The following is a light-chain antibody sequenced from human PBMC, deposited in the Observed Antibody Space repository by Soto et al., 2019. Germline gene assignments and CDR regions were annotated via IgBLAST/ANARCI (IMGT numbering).Light chain of an antibody. V-gene: IGLV2-14*01. CDR2: EVS. Sequence: VLTQPASVSGSPGQSITISCTGTSSDVGGYNYVSWYQQHPGKAPKLMIYEVSNRPSGVSNRFSGSKSGNTASLTISGLQAEDEADYYCSSYTSSSTRVFGTGTKVTLL. CDR1: SSDVGGYNY. CDR3: SSYTSSSTRV. J-gene: IGLJ1*01.